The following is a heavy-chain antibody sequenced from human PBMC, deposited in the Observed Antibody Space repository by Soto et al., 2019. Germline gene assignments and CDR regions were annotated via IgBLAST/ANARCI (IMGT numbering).Heavy chain of an antibody. V-gene: IGHV5-51*01. CDR3: AADLTGLGLYPLDV. D-gene: IGHD3-16*01. Sequence: GESLKISCKGSGYSFTSYWIGCVRQMPGKGLEWMGIIYPGDSDTRYSPSFQGQVTITRDMSTSTAYMELSSLRSEDTAMYYCAADLTGLGLYPLDVWGQGTTVTVSS. CDR1: GYSFTSYW. CDR2: IYPGDSDT. J-gene: IGHJ6*02.